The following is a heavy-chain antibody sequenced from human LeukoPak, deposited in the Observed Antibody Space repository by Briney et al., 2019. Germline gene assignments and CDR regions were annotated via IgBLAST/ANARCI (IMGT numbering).Heavy chain of an antibody. Sequence: PGRSLRLSCAASGFTFSSYGMHWVRQAPGKGLEWVAVIWYDGSNKYYADSVKGRFTSSRDNSKSTLYLQMNSLRAEDTAVYYCARGAYQLLRGNSYGHFDYWGQGTLVTVSS. CDR2: IWYDGSNK. V-gene: IGHV3-33*01. CDR1: GFTFSSYG. D-gene: IGHD5-18*01. J-gene: IGHJ4*02. CDR3: ARGAYQLLRGNSYGHFDY.